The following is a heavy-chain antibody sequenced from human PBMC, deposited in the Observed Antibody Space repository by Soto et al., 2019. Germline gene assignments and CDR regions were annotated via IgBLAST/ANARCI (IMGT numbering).Heavy chain of an antibody. CDR1: GGTFSSYA. CDR3: AGAEDTVVVPAAPDSASYYYYGMDV. J-gene: IGHJ6*02. Sequence: ASVKVSCKASGGTFSSYAISWVRQAPGQGLEWMGGIIPIFGTANYAQKFQGRVTITADESTGPAYMELSSLRSEETAVYYCAGAEDTVVVPAAPDSASYYYYGMDVWGQGTTVTVSS. CDR2: IIPIFGTA. V-gene: IGHV1-69*13. D-gene: IGHD2-2*01.